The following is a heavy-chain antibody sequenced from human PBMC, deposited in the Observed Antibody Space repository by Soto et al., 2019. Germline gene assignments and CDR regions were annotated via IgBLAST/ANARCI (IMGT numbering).Heavy chain of an antibody. J-gene: IGHJ6*02. V-gene: IGHV3-33*01. D-gene: IGHD2-15*01. Sequence: QVQLVESGGGVVQPGRSLRLSCAASGFTFSSYGMHWVRQAPGKWLEWVAVIWYDGSNKYYADSVKGRFTISRDNSKNTLYLQMNSLRAEDTDVYYCARGPPDIVVVVAATPSYGMDVWGQGSTVTVSS. CDR1: GFTFSSYG. CDR3: ARGPPDIVVVVAATPSYGMDV. CDR2: IWYDGSNK.